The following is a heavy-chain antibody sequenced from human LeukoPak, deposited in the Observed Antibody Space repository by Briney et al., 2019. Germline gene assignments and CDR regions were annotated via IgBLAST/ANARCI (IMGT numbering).Heavy chain of an antibody. J-gene: IGHJ6*03. CDR1: GFTFDDHG. Sequence: GGSLRLSCGASGFTFDDHGMSWVRQAPGKGLEWVSGINWNGGSTGYADSVKGRFTISRDNAKNSLYLQTNSLRAEDTALYYCARANYGDYTNYYYYMDVWGKGTTVTVSS. D-gene: IGHD4-17*01. CDR3: ARANYGDYTNYYYYMDV. CDR2: INWNGGST. V-gene: IGHV3-20*04.